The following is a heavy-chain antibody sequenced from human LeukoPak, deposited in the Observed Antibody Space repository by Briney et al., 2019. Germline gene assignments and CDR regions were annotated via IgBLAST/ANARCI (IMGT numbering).Heavy chain of an antibody. V-gene: IGHV3-30*02. CDR2: IRYDGSNK. CDR1: GFTFSSYG. Sequence: GGSLRLSCAASGFTFSSYGMHWVRQAPGKGLEWVAFIRYDGSNKYYADSVKGRFTISRDNSKNTLYLQMNSLRVEDTAVYYCARDLSTRYTYDFWGQGTLVTVSS. D-gene: IGHD3-16*02. J-gene: IGHJ4*02. CDR3: ARDLSTRYTYDF.